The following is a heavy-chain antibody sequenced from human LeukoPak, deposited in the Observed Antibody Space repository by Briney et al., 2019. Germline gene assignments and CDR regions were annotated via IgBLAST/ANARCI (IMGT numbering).Heavy chain of an antibody. CDR1: GFTFSSYG. Sequence: PGGSLRLSCAASGFTFSSYGMHWVRQAPGKGLEWVAFIRYDGSNKYYADSVKGRFTISRDNSKNTLYLQMNSLRAEDTAVYYCARDPSDDYVWGSYRYGLDYWGQGTLVTVSS. CDR3: ARDPSDDYVWGSYRYGLDY. J-gene: IGHJ4*02. D-gene: IGHD3-16*02. V-gene: IGHV3-30*02. CDR2: IRYDGSNK.